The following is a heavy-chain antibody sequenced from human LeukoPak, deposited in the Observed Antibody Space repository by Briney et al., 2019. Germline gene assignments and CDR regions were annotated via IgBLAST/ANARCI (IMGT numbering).Heavy chain of an antibody. J-gene: IGHJ4*02. CDR2: IDHTGTT. Sequence: PSETLSLTCSVSDDSITIYYWTWIRQPPGKGLEWIGYIDHTGTTNYNPSLNSRVTISRDTSKNRFSLKLTSVTAADTAVYYCARQTGSGLFILPGGQRTLVTVSS. CDR3: ARQTGSGLFILP. CDR1: DDSITIYY. D-gene: IGHD3/OR15-3a*01. V-gene: IGHV4-59*08.